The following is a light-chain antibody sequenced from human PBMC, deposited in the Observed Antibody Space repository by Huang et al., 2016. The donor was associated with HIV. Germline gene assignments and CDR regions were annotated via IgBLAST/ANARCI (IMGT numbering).Light chain of an antibody. CDR1: QNISSSY. V-gene: IGKV3-20*01. CDR3: QQYGSSPPT. CDR2: GAS. J-gene: IGKJ3*01. Sequence: EIVLTQSPGTLSLSPGERATLSCRSSQNISSSYLAWYQQKPGQAPRLLIYGASCRATGIPDRCSGSGSGTDFTLTISRLEPEDFAVYNCQQYGSSPPTFGPGTKVDIK.